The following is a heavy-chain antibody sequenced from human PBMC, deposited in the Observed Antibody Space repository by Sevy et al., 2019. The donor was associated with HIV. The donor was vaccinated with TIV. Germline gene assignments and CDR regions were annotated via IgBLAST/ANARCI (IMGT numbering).Heavy chain of an antibody. CDR2: MSYEGSPR. D-gene: IGHD6-19*01. Sequence: GGSLRLSCAASGFSISPYAFNWSAKAQARGLDGVALMSYEGSPRYNADSAKGRFAISKDNSKNTLYLQMNSLRIEDTAIYYCARDAGYSTGWYAGYWGQGTLVTVSS. CDR3: ARDAGYSTGWYAGY. CDR1: GFSISPYA. J-gene: IGHJ4*02. V-gene: IGHV3-30*09.